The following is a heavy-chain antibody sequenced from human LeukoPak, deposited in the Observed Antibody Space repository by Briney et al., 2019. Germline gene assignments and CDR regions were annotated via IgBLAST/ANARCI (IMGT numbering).Heavy chain of an antibody. V-gene: IGHV5-51*01. Sequence: GESLKISCKGSGYSFTSYGIGWVRQMPGKGLEWMGIIYPGDSDTRYSPSFQGQVTISADKSISTAYLQWSSLKASDTAVYYCARRGSSGYYADTFDIWGQGTMVTVSS. J-gene: IGHJ3*02. D-gene: IGHD3-22*01. CDR2: IYPGDSDT. CDR3: ARRGSSGYYADTFDI. CDR1: GYSFTSYG.